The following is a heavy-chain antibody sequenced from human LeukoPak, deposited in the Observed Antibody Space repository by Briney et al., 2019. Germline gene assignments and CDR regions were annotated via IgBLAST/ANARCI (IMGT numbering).Heavy chain of an antibody. Sequence: PGGSLRLSCAASGFTFSSYAMTWVRQAPGKGLEWVSAISGNGVSAYYADSVKGRFTISRDNAKNSLSLQMNSLRAEDTAVYYCARGRGSGYDGRFFDYWGQGTLVTVSS. CDR1: GFTFSSYA. J-gene: IGHJ4*02. CDR2: ISGNGVSA. V-gene: IGHV3-23*01. D-gene: IGHD5-12*01. CDR3: ARGRGSGYDGRFFDY.